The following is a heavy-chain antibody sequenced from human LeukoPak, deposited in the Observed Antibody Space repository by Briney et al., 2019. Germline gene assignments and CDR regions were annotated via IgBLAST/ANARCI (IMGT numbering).Heavy chain of an antibody. CDR2: ISSSSSYI. J-gene: IGHJ4*02. Sequence: GGSLRLSCAASGFTFSSYSMSWVRQAPGKGLEWVSSISSSSSYIYYADSVKGRFTISRDNAKNSLYLQMNSLRAEDTAVYYCAREHTTVTSLLDYWGQGALVTVSS. CDR1: GFTFSSYS. D-gene: IGHD4-17*01. CDR3: AREHTTVTSLLDY. V-gene: IGHV3-21*01.